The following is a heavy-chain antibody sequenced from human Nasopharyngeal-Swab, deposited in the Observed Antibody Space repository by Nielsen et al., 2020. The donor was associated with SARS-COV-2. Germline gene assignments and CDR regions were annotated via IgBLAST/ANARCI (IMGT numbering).Heavy chain of an antibody. J-gene: IGHJ3*02. CDR3: ARVQRGYSYGPDPRRYAFDI. V-gene: IGHV4-34*01. CDR2: INHSGST. D-gene: IGHD5-18*01. Sequence: SETLSLTCAVYGGSFSGYYWSWIRQPPGKGLEWIGEINHSGSTNYNPSLKSRVTISVDTSKNQFSLKLSSVTAADTAVYYCARVQRGYSYGPDPRRYAFDIWGQGTMVTVSS. CDR1: GGSFSGYY.